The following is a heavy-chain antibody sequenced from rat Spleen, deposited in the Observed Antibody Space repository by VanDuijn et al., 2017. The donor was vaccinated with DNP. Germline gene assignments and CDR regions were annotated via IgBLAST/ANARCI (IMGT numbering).Heavy chain of an antibody. J-gene: IGHJ3*01. CDR3: ATSPGPNWFAY. V-gene: IGHV5-25*01. Sequence: EVQLVESGGALLQPGRSLKLSCVASGFTFSYYWMAWIRQAPTKGLEWVASISTSGEYTHYRDSVKGRFTISRDNAKSSLYLQMDSLRSEDTATYYCATSPGPNWFAYWGQGTLVTVSS. CDR1: GFTFSYYW. CDR2: ISTSGEYT. D-gene: IGHD1-4*01.